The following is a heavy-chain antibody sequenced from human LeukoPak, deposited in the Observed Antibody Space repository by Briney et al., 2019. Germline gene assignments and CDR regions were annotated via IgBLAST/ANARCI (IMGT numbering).Heavy chain of an antibody. Sequence: PGGSLRLSCAASGFTFSSYAMSWVRQAPGKGLEWVSAISGSGGSTYYADSVKGRFTISRDNSKNTLYLQMNSLRAEDTAVYYCAKDVRGGKPLYYYYYMDVWGKGTTVTVSS. CDR1: GFTFSSYA. J-gene: IGHJ6*03. D-gene: IGHD2-15*01. CDR2: ISGSGGST. CDR3: AKDVRGGKPLYYYYYMDV. V-gene: IGHV3-23*01.